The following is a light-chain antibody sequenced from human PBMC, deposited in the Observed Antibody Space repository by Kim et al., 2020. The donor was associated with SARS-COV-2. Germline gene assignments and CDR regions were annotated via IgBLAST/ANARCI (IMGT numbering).Light chain of an antibody. V-gene: IGKV1-5*03. Sequence: DIQMTQSPSTLSASVGDRVTITCRASQSFNTWLAWYQQKPGKAPKLLIYRAASLESGVPSRFSGSASGTEFTLTISSLQPDYFATYYWLQYSDYPLTFGGETKVHIK. CDR1: QSFNTW. J-gene: IGKJ4*01. CDR3: LQYSDYPLT. CDR2: RAA.